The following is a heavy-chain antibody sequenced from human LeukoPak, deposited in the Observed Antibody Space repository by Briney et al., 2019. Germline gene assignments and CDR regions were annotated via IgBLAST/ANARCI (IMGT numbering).Heavy chain of an antibody. D-gene: IGHD2-2*01. V-gene: IGHV4-39*07. Sequence: PSETLSLTCTVSDGSITSSSFHWGWIRQPPGRGLEWIGTVYYSGSTNYNPSLKSRVTISVDTSKNQFSLKLSSVTAADTAVYYCARRSRRYYYYMDVWGKGTTVTISS. CDR1: DGSITSSSFH. CDR2: VYYSGST. J-gene: IGHJ6*03. CDR3: ARRSRRYYYYMDV.